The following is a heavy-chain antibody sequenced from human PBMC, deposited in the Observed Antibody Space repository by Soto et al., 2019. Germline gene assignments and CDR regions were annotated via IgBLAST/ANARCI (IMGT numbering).Heavy chain of an antibody. J-gene: IGHJ4*02. Sequence: QVQLQQWGAGLLKPSETLSLTCAVYGGSFSVYYWSWIRQPPGKGLEWIGEISHSGSTNYNPSLKSRVTISVDTSKNQFSLRLNSVTAADTAVYYCARGRNRYRSSWYVDWGQGTLVTVSS. CDR3: ARGRNRYRSSWYVD. CDR1: GGSFSVYY. V-gene: IGHV4-34*01. CDR2: ISHSGST. D-gene: IGHD6-13*01.